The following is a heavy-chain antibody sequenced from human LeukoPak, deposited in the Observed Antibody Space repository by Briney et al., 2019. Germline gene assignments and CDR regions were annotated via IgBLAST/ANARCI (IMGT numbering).Heavy chain of an antibody. D-gene: IGHD5-24*01. Sequence: PGGSLRLSCAASGFTFSSYWMHWVRQAPGKRLVWVSRINTGGSTTDYADSVKGRLTISRDNAKNTLYLQMNSLRAEDTAVYYCSRDLRGRDDYWGQGILVIVSS. V-gene: IGHV3-74*01. CDR3: SRDLRGRDDY. CDR2: INTGGSTT. CDR1: GFTFSSYW. J-gene: IGHJ4*02.